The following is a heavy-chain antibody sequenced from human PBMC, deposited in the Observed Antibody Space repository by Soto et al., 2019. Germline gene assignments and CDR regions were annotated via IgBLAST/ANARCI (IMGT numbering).Heavy chain of an antibody. D-gene: IGHD6-19*01. V-gene: IGHV5-51*01. CDR1: GYSFTSYW. Sequence: GESLKISCKGSGYSFTSYWIGWVRRMPGKGLEWMGIIYPGDSDTRYSPSFQGQVTISADKPISTAYLQWSSLKASDTAMYYCARLLRDTYASIAVAGPYYFDYWGQGTLVTVSS. CDR2: IYPGDSDT. CDR3: ARLLRDTYASIAVAGPYYFDY. J-gene: IGHJ4*02.